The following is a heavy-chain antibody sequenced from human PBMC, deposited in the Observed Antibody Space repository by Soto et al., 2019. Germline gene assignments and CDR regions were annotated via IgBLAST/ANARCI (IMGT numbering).Heavy chain of an antibody. V-gene: IGHV4-4*02. Sequence: PSETLSLTCAVSGDSITSSYWSWLRQPPGKGLEWIADIHHSGVTNYNPSLKSRVIISLDRSKNQFSLQLNSMTAADTAVYYCARRYSSAFDIWGQGTMVTVSS. CDR1: GDSITSSYW. CDR2: IHHSGVT. CDR3: ARRYSSAFDI. J-gene: IGHJ3*02. D-gene: IGHD6-13*01.